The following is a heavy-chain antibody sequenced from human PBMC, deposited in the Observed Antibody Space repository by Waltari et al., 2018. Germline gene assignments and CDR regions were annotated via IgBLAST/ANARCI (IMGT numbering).Heavy chain of an antibody. CDR2: ISYDGSIK. CDR1: GLTFASSG. J-gene: IGHJ4*02. D-gene: IGHD1-26*01. V-gene: IGHV3-30*03. CDR3: ARDYSGGGLDY. Sequence: QEHLVQSGGGVVQPGRDLSLPCAASGLTFASSGMHGVRQAPGKGLEWVSIISYDGSIKLYTVAGKGRFTISRDNSNNILSLQMNSLRADDTAVYYCARDYSGGGLDYWGQGNLVTVSS.